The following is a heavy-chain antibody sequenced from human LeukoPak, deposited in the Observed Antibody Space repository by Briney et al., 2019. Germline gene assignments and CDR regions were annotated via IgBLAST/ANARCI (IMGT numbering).Heavy chain of an antibody. J-gene: IGHJ4*02. V-gene: IGHV3-43D*03. CDR3: AKDMGTGSGSYPFDY. Sequence: GGSLRLSCAASGFTFDDYAMHWVRQAAGKGLEWVSLISWDGGSTYYADSVKGRLTISRDNSKNSLYLQMNSLRAEDTALYYCAKDMGTGSGSYPFDYWGQGTLVTVSS. D-gene: IGHD3-10*01. CDR2: ISWDGGST. CDR1: GFTFDDYA.